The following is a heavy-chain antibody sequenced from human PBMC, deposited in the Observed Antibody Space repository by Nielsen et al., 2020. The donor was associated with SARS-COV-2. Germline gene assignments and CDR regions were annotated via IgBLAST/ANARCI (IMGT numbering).Heavy chain of an antibody. V-gene: IGHV1-8*01. J-gene: IGHJ6*02. CDR2: MNPKSGNT. CDR1: GYSFITSD. CDR3: AIKYSSRTYSYYAMDV. Sequence: ASVKVSCKASGYSFITSDINWVRQATGQGLEWMGWMNPKSGNTGYAQRFQGRVTMTRDTSISTAYMELSGLTFEDTAVYYCAIKYSSRTYSYYAMDVWGLGTPVTVSS. D-gene: IGHD6-13*01.